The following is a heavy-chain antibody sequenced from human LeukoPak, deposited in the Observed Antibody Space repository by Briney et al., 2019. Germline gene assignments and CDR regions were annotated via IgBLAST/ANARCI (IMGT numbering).Heavy chain of an antibody. Sequence: PGGSLRLSCAASGFTFSSYAMSWVRQAPGKGLEWVSAISGSGGSTYYADSVKGRFTISRDNSKNTLYLQMNSLRAEDTAVYYCAREVGTDTDYYYYMDVWGKGTTVTVSS. J-gene: IGHJ6*03. CDR1: GFTFSSYA. V-gene: IGHV3-23*01. D-gene: IGHD2-15*01. CDR3: AREVGTDTDYYYYMDV. CDR2: ISGSGGST.